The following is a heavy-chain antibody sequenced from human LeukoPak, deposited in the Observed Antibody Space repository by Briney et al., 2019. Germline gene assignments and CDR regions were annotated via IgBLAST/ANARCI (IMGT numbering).Heavy chain of an antibody. CDR3: ARALVAGVTLNALDI. Sequence: QPGGSLRLSCAASGFTFSSYAMSWVRQAPGKGLVWVARIQYDGSTTNYADSVKGRFTISRDNAKKTLYVQMNSLRAEDTAVYYCARALVAGVTLNALDIWGRGTMVTVSS. J-gene: IGHJ3*02. V-gene: IGHV3-74*01. D-gene: IGHD2-15*01. CDR1: GFTFSSYA. CDR2: IQYDGSTT.